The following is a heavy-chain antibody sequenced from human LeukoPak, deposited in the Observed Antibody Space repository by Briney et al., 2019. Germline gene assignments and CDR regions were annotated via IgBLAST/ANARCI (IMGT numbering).Heavy chain of an antibody. J-gene: IGHJ6*04. CDR2: ISSSGSAI. V-gene: IGHV3-48*03. CDR1: GFTFSSYE. Sequence: GGSLRLSCAASGFTFSSYEMNWVRKAPGKGLEWVSYISSSGSAIYYADSVKGRFTISRDNAKNSLYLQMNSLRAEDTAVYYCARALYCSSTSCPLYYGMDVWGRGTTVTVSS. D-gene: IGHD2-2*01. CDR3: ARALYCSSTSCPLYYGMDV.